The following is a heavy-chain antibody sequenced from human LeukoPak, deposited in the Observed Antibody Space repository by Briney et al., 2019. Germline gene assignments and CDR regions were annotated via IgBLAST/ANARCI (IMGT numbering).Heavy chain of an antibody. CDR1: GGPIYSYY. CDR2: LYPGVSP. CDR3: ARLRFYDSTGYSPGHYMDV. D-gene: IGHD3-22*01. J-gene: IGHJ6*03. Sequence: SETLSLTCTVSGGPIYSYYWSWIRQTAGKGLEWIGRLYPGVSPNYNPSLKGRVTMSVDTSKKQFALKLNTVTAADTAVYYCARLRFYDSTGYSPGHYMDVWGKGTTVTVSS. V-gene: IGHV4-4*07.